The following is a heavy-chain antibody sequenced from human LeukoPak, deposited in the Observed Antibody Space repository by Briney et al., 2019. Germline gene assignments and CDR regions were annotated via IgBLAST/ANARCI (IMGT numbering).Heavy chain of an antibody. V-gene: IGHV1-2*02. CDR1: GYTFTDYY. D-gene: IGHD3-10*01. CDR3: ARDRVLLWFGELSPDI. Sequence: ASVKVSCKTSGYTFTDYYIHWVRQAPGQGLEWMGWINSNSGGTSYAQKFQGRVTLTRDTPTRTAYMELNRLTSDDTAVYYCARDRVLLWFGELSPDIWGQGTMVTVSS. CDR2: INSNSGGT. J-gene: IGHJ3*02.